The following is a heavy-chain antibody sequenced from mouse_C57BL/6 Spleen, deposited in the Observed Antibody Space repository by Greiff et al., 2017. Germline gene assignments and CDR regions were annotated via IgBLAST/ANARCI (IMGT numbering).Heavy chain of an antibody. V-gene: IGHV1-19*01. J-gene: IGHJ1*03. CDR2: INPYNGGT. CDR1: GYTFTDYY. CDR3: ARRFPSLLRYFDV. Sequence: EVKLMESGPVLVKPGASVKMSCKASGYTFTDYYMNWVKQSHGKSLEWIGVINPYNGGTSYNQKFKGKATLTVDKSSSTAYMELNSLTSEDSAVYYCARRFPSLLRYFDVWGTGTTVTVSS. D-gene: IGHD1-1*01.